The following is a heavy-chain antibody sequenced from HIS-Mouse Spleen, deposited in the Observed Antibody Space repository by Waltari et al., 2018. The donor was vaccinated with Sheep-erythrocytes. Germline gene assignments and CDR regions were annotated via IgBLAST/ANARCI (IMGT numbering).Heavy chain of an antibody. CDR2: ISYDGRNK. Sequence: QVQLVESGGGVVQPGRSLSLSCAASGFTFSSYAMHWVRQAPGKGLEWVAVISYDGRNKYYADSVKGRFTISRDNCKNTLYLQMNSLRAEDTAVYYCAREGYSSSWSEYFQHWGQGTLVTVSS. J-gene: IGHJ1*01. D-gene: IGHD6-13*01. CDR1: GFTFSSYA. V-gene: IGHV3-30*04. CDR3: AREGYSSSWSEYFQH.